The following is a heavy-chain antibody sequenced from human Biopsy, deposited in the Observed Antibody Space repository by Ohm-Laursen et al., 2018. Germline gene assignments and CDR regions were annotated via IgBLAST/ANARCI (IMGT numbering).Heavy chain of an antibody. D-gene: IGHD3-10*01. V-gene: IGHV3-23*01. CDR1: GFTFSDYA. CDR2: IYGGGFGT. Sequence: SLRLSCAAPGFTFSDYAMSWVRQAPGKGLEWVAGIYGGGFGTYCADSVKGRFSISRDNSENTLYLHMNSLRAEDTAVYFCAKFEGDPTPSYYFDYWGQGTLVTVSS. J-gene: IGHJ4*02. CDR3: AKFEGDPTPSYYFDY.